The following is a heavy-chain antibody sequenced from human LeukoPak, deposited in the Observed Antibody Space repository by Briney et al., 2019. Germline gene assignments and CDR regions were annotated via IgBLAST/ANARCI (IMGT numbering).Heavy chain of an antibody. CDR3: ARDSSYYDSSGYYFDYMDV. CDR2: IKSKTDGGTT. V-gene: IGHV3-15*01. CDR1: GFTFSSYA. D-gene: IGHD3-22*01. J-gene: IGHJ6*03. Sequence: GGSLRLSCAASGFTFSSYAMSWVRQAPGKGLEWVGRIKSKTDGGTTDYAAPVKGRFTISRDNAKNSLYLQMNSLRAEDTAVYYCARDSSYYDSSGYYFDYMDVWGKGTTVTISS.